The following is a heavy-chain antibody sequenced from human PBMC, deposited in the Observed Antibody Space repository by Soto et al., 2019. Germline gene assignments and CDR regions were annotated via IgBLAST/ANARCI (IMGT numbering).Heavy chain of an antibody. D-gene: IGHD3-22*01. V-gene: IGHV3-48*02. CDR3: ARDNYDSSGYYPTYYFDY. Sequence: GSLRLSCAASGFTFSSYSMNWVRQAPGKGLEWVSYISSSSSTIYYADSVKGRFTISRDNAKNSLYLQMNSLRDEDTAVYYCARDNYDSSGYYPTYYFDYWGHGTLVTVSS. CDR1: GFTFSSYS. J-gene: IGHJ4*01. CDR2: ISSSSSTI.